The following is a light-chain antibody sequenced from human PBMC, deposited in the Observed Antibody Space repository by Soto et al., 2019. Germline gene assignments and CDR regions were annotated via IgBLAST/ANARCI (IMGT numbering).Light chain of an antibody. CDR3: NSYTRSGTLV. CDR2: EVS. J-gene: IGLJ1*01. CDR1: SSDVGAYNY. Sequence: QSALTQPASVSGSPGQSITISCTGTSSDVGAYNYVSWYQQHPGEAPKLLIYEVSDRPSGVSTCFSGSKSGNTASLTISGLLADDEADYYCNSYTRSGTLVFGTGTKLTVL. V-gene: IGLV2-14*01.